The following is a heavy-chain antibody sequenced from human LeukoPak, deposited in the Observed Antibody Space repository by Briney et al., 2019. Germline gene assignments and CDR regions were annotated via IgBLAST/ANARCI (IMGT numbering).Heavy chain of an antibody. V-gene: IGHV3-15*01. CDR3: SRQQLVFDC. Sequence: PGGSLRLSCAASGFTFSNAWMSWVRQAPGKGLEWVGHIKSKSDGGTTDYAAPVKGRFTISRDDSKNTLYLQMSSLKTEDTGMYYCSRQQLVFDCWGQGSLVTVSS. J-gene: IGHJ4*02. CDR2: IKSKSDGGTT. D-gene: IGHD6-13*01. CDR1: GFTFSNAW.